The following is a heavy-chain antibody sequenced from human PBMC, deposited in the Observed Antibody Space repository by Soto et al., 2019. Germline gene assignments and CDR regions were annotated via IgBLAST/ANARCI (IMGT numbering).Heavy chain of an antibody. CDR3: ATGKMATISFDY. V-gene: IGHV3-11*01. CDR1: GFSFSDYY. CDR2: ISSTGSGTGSTI. J-gene: IGHJ4*02. D-gene: IGHD5-12*01. Sequence: QVQLVESGGGLVKPGGSLRLSCAASGFSFSDYYMTWIRQAPGKGLEWISYISSTGSGTGSTIYYSDSVRGRFTVSRDNAKKSLFLQMNSLRAEDTAVYYCATGKMATISFDYWGQGTLVTVSS.